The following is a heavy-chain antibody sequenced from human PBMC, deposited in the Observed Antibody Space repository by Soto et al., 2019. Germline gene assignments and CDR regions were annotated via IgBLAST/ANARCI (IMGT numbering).Heavy chain of an antibody. CDR2: IRSKAYGGTT. D-gene: IGHD5-18*01. Sequence: PGGSLRLSCTASGFTFGDYAMSWFRQAPGKGLEWVGFIRSKAYGGTTEYAASVKGRFTISRDDSKSIAYLQMNSLKTEDTAVYYCTRDKRSGYSSRFDYWGQGTLVTVPQ. J-gene: IGHJ4*02. CDR1: GFTFGDYA. CDR3: TRDKRSGYSSRFDY. V-gene: IGHV3-49*03.